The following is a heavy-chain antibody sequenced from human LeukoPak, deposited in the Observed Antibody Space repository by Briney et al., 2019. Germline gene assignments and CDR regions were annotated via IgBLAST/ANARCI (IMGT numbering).Heavy chain of an antibody. D-gene: IGHD3-10*01. V-gene: IGHV3-23*01. CDR2: ISISGDNT. J-gene: IGHJ4*02. CDR3: ARGLLWFGGYYFDY. CDR1: GLTLRNFA. Sequence: GGSLRLSCAASGLTLRNFAMSWVRQAPGKGLEWVSSISISGDNTHYADSVKGRFTISRDNSKDTLYLQMNSLRAEDTAVYYCARGLLWFGGYYFDYWGQGTLVTVSS.